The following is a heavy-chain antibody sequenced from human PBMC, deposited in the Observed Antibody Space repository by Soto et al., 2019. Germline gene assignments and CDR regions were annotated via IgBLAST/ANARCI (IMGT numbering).Heavy chain of an antibody. Sequence: ASVKVSCKASGYTFTDHYIHWLRQAPGQSLEWMGWINPYSGGTRFARKFQDRVTMARDTSVSTAYMELSSLKSDDTAVYYCARPKYGETYFDSRGQGTVVTVSS. J-gene: IGHJ4*02. D-gene: IGHD2-21*01. CDR1: GYTFTDHY. CDR2: INPYSGGT. V-gene: IGHV1-2*02. CDR3: ARPKYGETYFDS.